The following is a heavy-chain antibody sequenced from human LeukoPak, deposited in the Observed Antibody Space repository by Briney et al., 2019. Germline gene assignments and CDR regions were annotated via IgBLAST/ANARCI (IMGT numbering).Heavy chain of an antibody. CDR1: GFTFSTYW. V-gene: IGHV3-7*04. J-gene: IGHJ4*02. CDR2: IKEDGSAT. D-gene: IGHD1-1*01. CDR3: ARDSPGYLAYDS. Sequence: GGSLRLSCAASGFTFSTYWMTWVRQAAGKGPEWVANIKEDGSATYYVDSVKGRFTISRDNAKKSLYLQMNSLRAEDTAVYYCARDSPGYLAYDSWGQGTLVTVSS.